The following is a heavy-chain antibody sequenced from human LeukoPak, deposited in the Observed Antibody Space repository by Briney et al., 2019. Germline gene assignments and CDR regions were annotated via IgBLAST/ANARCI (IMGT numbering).Heavy chain of an antibody. J-gene: IGHJ4*02. CDR3: AREYYDSSEFDS. CDR2: INPNSGDT. D-gene: IGHD3-22*01. CDR1: GNTFTGYY. Sequence: ASVKVSCKTSGNTFTGYYIHWVRQAPGQGLEWVGRINPNSGDTKYAPKFQGRVTMTRDTSISTIYMELSSLRSDDTAVYYCAREYYDSSEFDSWGQGILVTASS. V-gene: IGHV1-2*06.